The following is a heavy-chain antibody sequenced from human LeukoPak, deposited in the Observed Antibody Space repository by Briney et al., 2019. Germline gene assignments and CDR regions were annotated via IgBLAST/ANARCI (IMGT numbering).Heavy chain of an antibody. D-gene: IGHD3-10*01. CDR3: ARDSFGVRGFDH. CDR1: GYTFIHYY. V-gene: IGHV1-46*01. J-gene: IGHJ4*02. Sequence: ASVKVSCKTSGYTFIHYYMHWVRQASGEGFEWMGIVDPSGDIATYAQKFQGRVTLATDTSTSTFYMELSSLRSEDTAIYYCARDSFGVRGFDHWGQGTPVTVSS. CDR2: VDPSGDIA.